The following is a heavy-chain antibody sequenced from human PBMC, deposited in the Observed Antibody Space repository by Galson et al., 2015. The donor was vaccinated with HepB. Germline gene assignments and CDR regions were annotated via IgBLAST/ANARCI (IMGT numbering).Heavy chain of an antibody. CDR1: GFTFSSYW. J-gene: IGHJ6*02. Sequence: SLRLSCAASGFTFSSYWMSWVRQAPGKGLEWVANIKQDGSEKYYVDSVKGRFTISRDNAKNSLHLQMNSLRVEDMAVYYCARGHEDDSSHRYYYYGMDVWGQGTTVTVSS. D-gene: IGHD3-22*01. CDR3: ARGHEDDSSHRYYYYGMDV. CDR2: IKQDGSEK. V-gene: IGHV3-7*04.